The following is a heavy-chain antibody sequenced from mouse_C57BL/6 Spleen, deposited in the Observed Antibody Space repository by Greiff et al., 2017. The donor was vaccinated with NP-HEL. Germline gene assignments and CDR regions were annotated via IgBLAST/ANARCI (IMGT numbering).Heavy chain of an antibody. CDR3: AIYYYGSSGYFDY. CDR2: IYPSDSET. V-gene: IGHV1-61*01. Sequence: QVQLQQPGAELVRPGSSVKLSCKASGYTFTSYWMDWVKQRPGQGLEWIGNIYPSDSETPYNQKFKDKATFTVDKSSSTAYMQLSSLTSEDSAVYSCAIYYYGSSGYFDYWGQGTTLTVSS. J-gene: IGHJ2*01. D-gene: IGHD1-1*01. CDR1: GYTFTSYW.